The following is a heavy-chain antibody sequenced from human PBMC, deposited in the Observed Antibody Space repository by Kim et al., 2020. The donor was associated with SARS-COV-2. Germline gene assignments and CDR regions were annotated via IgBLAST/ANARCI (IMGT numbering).Heavy chain of an antibody. Sequence: GGSLRLSCEASGFNFFTYCINWVRQTPGKSLEWVSSISSSGNYIDYVDSVKGRFTISRDNAKNSVYLQMNSLTVEDTAVYYCARSPSPRPYYHFDYWGQGILVSVSS. CDR3: ARSPSPRPYYHFDY. V-gene: IGHV3-21*06. CDR2: ISSSGNYI. CDR1: GFNFFTYC. D-gene: IGHD1-26*01. J-gene: IGHJ4*02.